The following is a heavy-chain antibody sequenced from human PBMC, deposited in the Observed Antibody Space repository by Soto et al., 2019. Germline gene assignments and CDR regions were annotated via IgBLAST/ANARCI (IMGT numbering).Heavy chain of an antibody. CDR3: ASAGSSWLPRSVDY. CDR1: GYTLTELP. Sequence: APVKVSCKVSGYTLTELPIHWVRQAPGKGLEWMGGFDPEDGETIYAQKFQGRVTMTEDTSTDTAYMELSSLRSEDTAVYYCASAGSSWLPRSVDYWGQGALVTVSS. V-gene: IGHV1-24*01. CDR2: FDPEDGET. D-gene: IGHD5-12*01. J-gene: IGHJ4*02.